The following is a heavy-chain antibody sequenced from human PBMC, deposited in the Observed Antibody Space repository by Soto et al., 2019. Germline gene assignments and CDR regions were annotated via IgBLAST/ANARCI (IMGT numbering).Heavy chain of an antibody. V-gene: IGHV3-15*01. J-gene: IGHJ6*02. CDR1: GFTFSNAW. D-gene: IGHD3-10*01. Sequence: EVQLVESGGGLVKPGGSLRLSCAASGFTFSNAWMSWVRQAPGKGLEWVGRIKSKTDGGTTDYAAPVKGRFTISRDDSKNTLYLQMNSLKTEDTAVYYCTTDPPMVRGVMTYYYYGMDVWGQGTTVTVSS. CDR3: TTDPPMVRGVMTYYYYGMDV. CDR2: IKSKTDGGTT.